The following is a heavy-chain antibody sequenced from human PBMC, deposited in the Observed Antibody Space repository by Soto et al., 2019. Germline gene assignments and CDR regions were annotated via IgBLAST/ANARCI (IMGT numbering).Heavy chain of an antibody. J-gene: IGHJ4*02. CDR3: ARGRGPWVRGYYGSGSLEIDY. V-gene: IGHV4-34*01. D-gene: IGHD3-10*01. CDR2: INHSGST. Sequence: QVQLQQWGAGLLKPSETLSLTCAVYGGSFSGYYWSWIRQPPGKGLEWIGEINHSGSTNYNPSLKSRVTISVDTSKNQFSLKLSSVTAADTAVYYCARGRGPWVRGYYGSGSLEIDYWGQGTLVTVSS. CDR1: GGSFSGYY.